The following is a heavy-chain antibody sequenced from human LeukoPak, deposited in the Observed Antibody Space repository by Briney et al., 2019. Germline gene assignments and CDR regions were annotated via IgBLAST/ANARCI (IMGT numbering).Heavy chain of an antibody. CDR3: ANPWGSGWYFDL. D-gene: IGHD7-27*01. Sequence: GGSLRLSCAASGFTFHYYAMTWVRQAPGQGLEWISIISGNGGSIYYAESVQGRFTISRDNSKNTLYLQLNGLRVDDTAIYYCANPWGSGWYFDLWGRGTLVTVSS. V-gene: IGHV3-23*01. CDR1: GFTFHYYA. J-gene: IGHJ2*01. CDR2: ISGNGGSI.